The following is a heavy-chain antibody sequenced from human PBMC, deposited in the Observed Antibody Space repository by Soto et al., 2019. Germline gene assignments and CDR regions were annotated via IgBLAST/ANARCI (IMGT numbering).Heavy chain of an antibody. D-gene: IGHD6-19*01. Sequence: QVQLVQSGAEVKKPGSSVKVSCKASGGTFSSYAISWVRQAPGQGLEWMGGIIPIFGTANYAQKFQGRVTITADESTITAYMELSSLRSEDTAVYYCARGGSSLADYYYYGMDVWGQGTTVSVSS. CDR3: ARGGSSLADYYYYGMDV. CDR2: IIPIFGTA. V-gene: IGHV1-69*01. CDR1: GGTFSSYA. J-gene: IGHJ6*02.